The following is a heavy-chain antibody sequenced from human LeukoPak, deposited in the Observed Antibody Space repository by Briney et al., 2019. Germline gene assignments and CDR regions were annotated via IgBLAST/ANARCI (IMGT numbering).Heavy chain of an antibody. V-gene: IGHV1-18*04. CDR2: ISAYNGNT. J-gene: IGHJ6*02. D-gene: IGHD3-22*01. CDR1: GYTFTSYG. CDR3: ARLQYYYDSSGYPYYYYGMDV. Sequence: ASVKVSCKASGYTFTSYGISWVRQAPGQGLEWMGWISAYNGNTNYAQKLQGRVTMTTDTSTSTAYMELRSLRSEDTAVYYCARLQYYYDSSGYPYYYYGMDVWGQGTTVTVSS.